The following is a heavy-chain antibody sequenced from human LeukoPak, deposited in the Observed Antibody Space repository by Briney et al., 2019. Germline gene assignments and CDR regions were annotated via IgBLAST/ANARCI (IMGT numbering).Heavy chain of an antibody. D-gene: IGHD4-17*01. Sequence: GGSLRLSCAASEFTFSSYEMNWVRQAPGKGLEWVSYISSSGSTIYYADSVKGRFTISRDNAKNSLYLQMNSLRAEDTAVYYCARGGEYGDYPDYWGQGTLVTVSS. V-gene: IGHV3-48*03. CDR1: EFTFSSYE. CDR3: ARGGEYGDYPDY. CDR2: ISSSGSTI. J-gene: IGHJ4*02.